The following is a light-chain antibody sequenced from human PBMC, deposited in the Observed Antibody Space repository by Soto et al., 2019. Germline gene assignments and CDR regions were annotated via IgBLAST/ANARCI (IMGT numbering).Light chain of an antibody. J-gene: IGLJ1*01. CDR3: HVWDNVGDHYV. CDR2: DDT. Sequence: SYELTQPPSVSVAPGQTARLACAGNNIGSKSVHWYQQRSGQAPVLVVYDDTDRPSGIPERFSGSNSGNTATLTISRVEAGDEADYYCHVWDNVGDHYVFGPGTKLTVL. V-gene: IGLV3-21*02. CDR1: NIGSKS.